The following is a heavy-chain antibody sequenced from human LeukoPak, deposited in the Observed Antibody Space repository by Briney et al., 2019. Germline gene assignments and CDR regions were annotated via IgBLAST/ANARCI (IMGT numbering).Heavy chain of an antibody. V-gene: IGHV3-23*01. CDR1: GFTFSSYS. J-gene: IGHJ5*02. D-gene: IGHD3-3*01. CDR3: ARQNFGSPRWFDP. Sequence: GGSLRLSCAASGFTFSSYSMNWVRQAPGKGLEWVSGISGSGDSTYYADSVKGRFTISRDKSKNTLYLHMNSLRAEDTAAYFCARQNFGSPRWFDPWGQGTLVTVSS. CDR2: ISGSGDST.